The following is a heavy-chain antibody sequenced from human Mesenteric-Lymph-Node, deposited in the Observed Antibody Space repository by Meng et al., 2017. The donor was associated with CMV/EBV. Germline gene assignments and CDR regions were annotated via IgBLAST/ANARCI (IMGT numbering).Heavy chain of an antibody. CDR3: AKEGRDIVVVPADYYFDY. CDR2: ISGSGGST. Sequence: GGSLRLSCAASGFTFSNVWMSWVRQAPGKGLEWVSAISGSGGSTYYADSVKGRFTISRDNSKNTLYLQMNSLRAEDTAVYYCAKEGRDIVVVPADYYFDYWGQGTLVTVSS. D-gene: IGHD2-2*01. J-gene: IGHJ4*02. V-gene: IGHV3-23*01. CDR1: GFTFSNVW.